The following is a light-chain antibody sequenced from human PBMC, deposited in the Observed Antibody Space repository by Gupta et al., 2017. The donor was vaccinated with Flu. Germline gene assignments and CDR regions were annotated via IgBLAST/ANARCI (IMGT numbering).Light chain of an antibody. CDR3: QQYLSAPWT. J-gene: IGKJ1*01. CDR1: QSVLYSSNNYNY. CDR2: WAS. Sequence: ISCKSSQSVLYSSNNYNYLAWYQQRPGQPPRLLIYWASTRASGVPDRFSGSGSGTDFTLTISSLQAEDVAVYYCQQYLSAPWTFGQGTKVEIK. V-gene: IGKV4-1*01.